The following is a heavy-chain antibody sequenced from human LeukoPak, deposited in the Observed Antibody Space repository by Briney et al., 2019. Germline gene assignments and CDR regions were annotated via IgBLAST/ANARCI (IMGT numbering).Heavy chain of an antibody. CDR1: GFTFSDYY. Sequence: PGGSLRLSCAASGFTFSDYYMSWIRQAPGKGLEWVSYISTSGTTIYYADSVKGRFTISRDNANNTLYLQMHSLRADDTAVYYCARDRGSTEFDYWGQGTLVTVSS. D-gene: IGHD1-26*01. CDR3: ARDRGSTEFDY. V-gene: IGHV3-11*04. CDR2: ISTSGTTI. J-gene: IGHJ4*02.